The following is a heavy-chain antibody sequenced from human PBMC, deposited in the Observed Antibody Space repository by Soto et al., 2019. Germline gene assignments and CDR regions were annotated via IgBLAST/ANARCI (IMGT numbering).Heavy chain of an antibody. D-gene: IGHD1-26*01. J-gene: IGHJ4*02. CDR1: GGTFSSYS. CDR2: IIPILGTA. CDR3: ARDGGRHSGGIDY. Sequence: QVQLVQSGAEVKKPGSSVKVSCKASGGTFSSYSINWVRQAPGQGLEWMGEIIPILGTANYAQKFQGRVTSTADECTSTAYMELSSLRSEDTAVYYCARDGGRHSGGIDYWGQGTLVTVSS. V-gene: IGHV1-69*01.